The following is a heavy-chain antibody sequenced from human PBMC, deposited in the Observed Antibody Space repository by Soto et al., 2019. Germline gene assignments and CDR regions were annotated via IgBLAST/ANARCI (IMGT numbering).Heavy chain of an antibody. J-gene: IGHJ5*02. V-gene: IGHV1-18*01. CDR1: GYTLINFG. CDR2: ISPFNGHT. D-gene: IGHD6-13*01. Sequence: QVQLVQSGTEVKKPGASVKVSCKTSGYTLINFGIGWVRQAPGQGLEWMGWISPFNGHTHYAQKFQGRVSLTTDTSTSTAFLELRSLTYDDTAVYYCAREPPRATAGLNYFDPWGQGTLVTVSS. CDR3: AREPPRATAGLNYFDP.